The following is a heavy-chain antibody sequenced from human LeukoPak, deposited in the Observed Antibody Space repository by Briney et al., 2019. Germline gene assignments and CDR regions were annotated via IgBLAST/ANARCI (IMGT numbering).Heavy chain of an antibody. J-gene: IGHJ6*03. D-gene: IGHD2-15*01. V-gene: IGHV3-7*03. CDR3: AKNGDRGAYCSGGTCYPYYYHYMDV. CDR1: GFTFSSYS. CDR2: IKQDGSEK. Sequence: GGSLRLSCAASGFTFSSYSMNWIRQAPGKGLEWVANIKQDGSEKYYVDSVKGRFTISRDNAKNSLYLQMNSLSAEDTAVYYCAKNGDRGAYCSGGTCYPYYYHYMDVWGKGTTVTISS.